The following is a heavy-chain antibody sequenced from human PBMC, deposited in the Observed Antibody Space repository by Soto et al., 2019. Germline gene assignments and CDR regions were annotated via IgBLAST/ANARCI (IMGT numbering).Heavy chain of an antibody. CDR1: GFTVSSNY. CDR3: ARMVGSYCSGGSCYSDYYYYYMDV. CDR2: IYSGGST. D-gene: IGHD2-15*01. J-gene: IGHJ6*03. V-gene: IGHV3-53*04. Sequence: GGSLRLFCAASGFTVSSNYMSWVRQAPGKGLEWVSVIYSGGSTYYADSVKGRFTISRHNSKNTLYLQMNSLRAEDTAVYYCARMVGSYCSGGSCYSDYYYYYMDVWGKGTTVTVSS.